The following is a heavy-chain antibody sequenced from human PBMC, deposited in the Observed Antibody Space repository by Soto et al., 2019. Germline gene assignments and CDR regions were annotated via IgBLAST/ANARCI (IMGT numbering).Heavy chain of an antibody. CDR2: INHSGST. CDR3: ASHPAAMEVYYGMDV. CDR1: GGSFSGYY. Sequence: SETLSLTCAVYGGSFSGYYWSWIRQSPGKGLEWIGEINHSGSTNYNPSLKSRVTISVDTSKNQFSLKLSSVTAADTAVYYCASHPAAMEVYYGMDVWGQGTTVTVSS. J-gene: IGHJ6*02. V-gene: IGHV4-34*01. D-gene: IGHD2-2*01.